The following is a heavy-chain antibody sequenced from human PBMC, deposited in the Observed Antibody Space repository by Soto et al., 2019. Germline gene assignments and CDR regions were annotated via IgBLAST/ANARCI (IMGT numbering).Heavy chain of an antibody. D-gene: IGHD2-2*01. V-gene: IGHV3-15*01. CDR2: IKSKTDGGTT. CDR3: TTGDLVVVPAAIFPHYYYYMDV. J-gene: IGHJ6*03. CDR1: GFTFSNAW. Sequence: GGSLRLSCAASGFTFSNAWMSWVRQAPGKGLEWVGRIKSKTDGGTTDYAAPVKGRFTISRDDSKNTLYLQMNSLKTEDTAVYYCTTGDLVVVPAAIFPHYYYYMDVWGKGTTVTVSS.